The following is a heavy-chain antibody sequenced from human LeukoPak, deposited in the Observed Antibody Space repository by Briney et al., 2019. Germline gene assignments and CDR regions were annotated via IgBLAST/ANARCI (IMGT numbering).Heavy chain of an antibody. CDR1: GFTFSSFW. Sequence: GGSLRLSCAASGFTFSSFWMRWVRQAPGKGLELVANIKQDGSEKYYVDSVQGRFTISRDNAKNSPYLQMSSLRAEDTAVYYCARGSADMDVWGKGTTVTVSS. CDR3: ARGSADMDV. V-gene: IGHV3-7*01. CDR2: IKQDGSEK. J-gene: IGHJ6*03.